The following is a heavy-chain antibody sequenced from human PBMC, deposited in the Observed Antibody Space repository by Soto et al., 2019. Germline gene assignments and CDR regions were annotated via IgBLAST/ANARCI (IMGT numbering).Heavy chain of an antibody. Sequence: ASVKVSCKASGYTFINYDISWVRQATGQGLEWMGWMNPGSGKTGYANKFQGRVTMTRDASTSTAHLELSSLTSEDTAVYYCARMASSGTLNWFDPWGQGNLVTFSS. CDR2: MNPGSGKT. CDR3: ARMASSGTLNWFDP. CDR1: GYTFINYD. J-gene: IGHJ5*02. V-gene: IGHV1-8*02.